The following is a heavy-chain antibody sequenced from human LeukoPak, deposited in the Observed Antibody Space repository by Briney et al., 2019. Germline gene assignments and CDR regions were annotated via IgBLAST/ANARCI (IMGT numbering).Heavy chain of an antibody. Sequence: GGSLRLSCAASGFTFNGYWMSWVRQAPGKGLEWVAFIRYDGSNKYYADSVKGRFTISRDNSKNTLYLQMNSLRAEDTAVYYCAKEWHYYDSSGSLDYWGQGTLVTVSS. D-gene: IGHD3-22*01. V-gene: IGHV3-30*02. CDR2: IRYDGSNK. CDR1: GFTFNGYW. CDR3: AKEWHYYDSSGSLDY. J-gene: IGHJ4*02.